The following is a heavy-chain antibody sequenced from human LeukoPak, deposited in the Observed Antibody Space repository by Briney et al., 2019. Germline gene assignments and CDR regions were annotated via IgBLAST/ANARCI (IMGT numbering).Heavy chain of an antibody. D-gene: IGHD3-10*01. J-gene: IGHJ6*03. V-gene: IGHV4-34*01. CDR1: GGSFSGYY. Sequence: SETLSLTCAVYGGSFSGYYWSWIRQPPGKGLEWIGEINQGGSTNYNPSFKSRVTISVDTSKNRFSLKLSSVTAADTAVYYCARGLDSGSYYYYYYYYMDVWGKGTTVTVSS. CDR2: INQGGST. CDR3: ARGLDSGSYYYYYYYYMDV.